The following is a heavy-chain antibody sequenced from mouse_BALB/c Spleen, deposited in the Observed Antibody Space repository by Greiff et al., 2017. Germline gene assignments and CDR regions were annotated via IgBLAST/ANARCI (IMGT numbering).Heavy chain of an antibody. D-gene: IGHD2-4*01. CDR2: INPYNDGT. CDR1: GYTFTSYV. CDR3: ARQGLYYDYSWFAY. J-gene: IGHJ3*01. Sequence: EVQLQQSGPELVKPGASVKMSCKASGYTFTSYVMHWVKQKPGQGLEWIGYINPYNDGTKYNEKFKGKATLTSDKSSSTAYMELSSLTSEDSAVYYCARQGLYYDYSWFAYWGQGTLVTVSA. V-gene: IGHV1-14*01.